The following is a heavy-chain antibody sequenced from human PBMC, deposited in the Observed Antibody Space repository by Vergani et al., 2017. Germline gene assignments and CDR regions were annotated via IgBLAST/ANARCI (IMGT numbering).Heavy chain of an antibody. CDR3: AKEYGPAAGTPYYYYGMDV. J-gene: IGHJ6*02. CDR2: ISYDGSNK. D-gene: IGHD6-13*01. V-gene: IGHV3-30*18. Sequence: QVQLVESGGGVVQPGRSLRLSCAASGFTFSSYGMHWVRQAPGKGLEWVAVISYDGSNKYYADSVKGRFTISRDNSKNTLYLQMNSLRAEDTAVYYCAKEYGPAAGTPYYYYGMDVWGQGTTVTVSS. CDR1: GFTFSSYG.